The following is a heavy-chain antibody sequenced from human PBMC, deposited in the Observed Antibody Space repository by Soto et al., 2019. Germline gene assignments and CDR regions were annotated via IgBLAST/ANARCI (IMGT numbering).Heavy chain of an antibody. CDR2: IYYSGST. V-gene: IGHV4-39*01. J-gene: IGHJ4*02. CDR3: ARQPYYGSASGFDY. D-gene: IGHD3-10*01. CDR1: GGSISSSSYY. Sequence: SETLSLTCTASGGSISSSSYYWGWIRQPPGKGLEWIGSIYYSGSTYYNPSLKSRVTISVDTSKNQFSLKLSSVTAAGTAVYYCARQPYYGSASGFDYWGQGTLVTVSS.